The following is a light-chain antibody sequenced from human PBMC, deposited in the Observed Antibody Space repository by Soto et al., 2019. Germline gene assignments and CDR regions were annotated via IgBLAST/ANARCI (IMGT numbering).Light chain of an antibody. CDR2: DVI. J-gene: IGLJ2*01. CDR3: SSYTSSNTLV. Sequence: QSAPTQPASVSGSPGQSIAISCTGTSSDVGGYNYVSWYQQYPGKAPKLMIYDVINRPSGVSNRFSGSKSGNTASLTISGLQAEDEADYYCSSYTSSNTLVFGGGTKLTVL. V-gene: IGLV2-14*01. CDR1: SSDVGGYNY.